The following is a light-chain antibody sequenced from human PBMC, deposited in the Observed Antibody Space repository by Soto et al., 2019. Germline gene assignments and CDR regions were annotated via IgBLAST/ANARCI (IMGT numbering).Light chain of an antibody. CDR1: QNIKTY. Sequence: DIQMTQSPSSLSASVGDSVTITCRASQNIKTYLNWYQQKPGKAPNLLIYAASSLHSGVPSRFSGSGSGTDFTLTISSLQPKDFATYYCQQSFSSPPWTFGQGTKVDIK. CDR3: QQSFSSPPWT. CDR2: AAS. V-gene: IGKV1-39*01. J-gene: IGKJ1*01.